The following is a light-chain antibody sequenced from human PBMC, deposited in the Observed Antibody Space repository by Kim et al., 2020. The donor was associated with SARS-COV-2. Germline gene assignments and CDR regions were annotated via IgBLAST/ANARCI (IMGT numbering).Light chain of an antibody. V-gene: IGLV3-19*01. CDR3: NSRDSSTNLLV. Sequence: SSELTQDPAVSVALGQTVRITCQGDSLGNYYASWYQQKPGQAPVVVIYGKSNRLAGIPDRFSGSTSGNTASLTITGAQADDEADYYCNSRDSSTNLLVFG. J-gene: IGLJ2*01. CDR1: SLGNYY. CDR2: GKS.